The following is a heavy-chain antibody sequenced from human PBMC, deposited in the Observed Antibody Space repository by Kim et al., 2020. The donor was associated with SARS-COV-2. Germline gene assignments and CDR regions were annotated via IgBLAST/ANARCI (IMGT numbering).Heavy chain of an antibody. V-gene: IGHV4-34*01. Sequence: SETLSLTCAVYGGSFSGYYWSWIRQPPGKGLEWIGEINHSGSTNYNPSLKSRVTISVDTSKNQFSLKLSSVTAADTAVYYCARGPLFYYYGSGSYLDYWGQGTLVTVSS. J-gene: IGHJ4*02. CDR2: INHSGST. D-gene: IGHD3-10*01. CDR3: ARGPLFYYYGSGSYLDY. CDR1: GGSFSGYY.